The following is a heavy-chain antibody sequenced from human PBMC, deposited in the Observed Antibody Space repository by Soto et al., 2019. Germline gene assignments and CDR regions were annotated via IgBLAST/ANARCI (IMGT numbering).Heavy chain of an antibody. V-gene: IGHV1-69*13. CDR2: IIPIFGTA. J-gene: IGHJ4*02. CDR3: AREVSMATTFFDS. CDR1: GGTLSSYA. Sequence: SVKVSCKASGGTLSSYAISWVRQAPGQGLEWMGGIIPIFGTANYAQKFQGRVTITADESTSTASLKLTSVTAADTAVYYCAREVSMATTFFDSWGQGTLVTVSS. D-gene: IGHD5-12*01.